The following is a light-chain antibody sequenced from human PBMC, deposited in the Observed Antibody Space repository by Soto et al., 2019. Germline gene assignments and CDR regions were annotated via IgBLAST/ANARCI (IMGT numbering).Light chain of an antibody. Sequence: DIQMTQSPSTLSASVGDRVTITCRASQSISNWLAWYQQKPGKAPKLLFHKASSLESGVPSRFSVSGSGTEFTLTISSLQPDDFATYYCQHYNTFPYTFGQGTKLEI. CDR2: KAS. V-gene: IGKV1-5*03. CDR1: QSISNW. J-gene: IGKJ2*01. CDR3: QHYNTFPYT.